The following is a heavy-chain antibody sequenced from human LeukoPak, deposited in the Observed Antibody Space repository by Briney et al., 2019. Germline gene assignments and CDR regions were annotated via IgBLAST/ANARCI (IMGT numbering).Heavy chain of an antibody. Sequence: ATVRVSSTGSGYTFTDYYMYWVRQAPGQGLERIGWINPNSSGTNFAHMFQGRVAMTRDTSISTAYLELGSLRSDDTAVYFCARARWQLVPYFDFWGQGTLVTVSS. J-gene: IGHJ4*02. CDR1: GYTFTDYY. CDR2: INPNSSGT. CDR3: ARARWQLVPYFDF. D-gene: IGHD6-6*01. V-gene: IGHV1-2*02.